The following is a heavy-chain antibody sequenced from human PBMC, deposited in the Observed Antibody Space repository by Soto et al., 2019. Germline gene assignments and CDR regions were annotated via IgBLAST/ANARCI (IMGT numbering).Heavy chain of an antibody. CDR3: AKNLLYGTSWCGVSDY. CDR2: INRGGDT. J-gene: IGHJ4*02. D-gene: IGHD3-10*01. V-gene: IGHV3-23*01. CDR1: GFTFRSSS. Sequence: GGSLRLSCAVSGFTFRSSSMNWVRQAPGKGLEWVSSINRGGDTYYVDSVRGRFTIARDTSKEMLYLQMSGLRAEDTAVYYCAKNLLYGTSWCGVSDYWGQGRLVTVSS.